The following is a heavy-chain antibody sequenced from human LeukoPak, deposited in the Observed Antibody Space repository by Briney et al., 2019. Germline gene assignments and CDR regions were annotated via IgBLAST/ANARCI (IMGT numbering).Heavy chain of an antibody. V-gene: IGHV3-74*01. Sequence: PGGSLRLSCAASGFTFSSYYMYWVRQAPGKGPVWVSGTNTVGSTTSHADSVVKGRFTISRDNAKNTLYLQMNSLRAEDTAVYYCVAYNWNYPDYWGQGTLVTVSS. D-gene: IGHD1-7*01. CDR1: GFTFSSYY. J-gene: IGHJ4*02. CDR3: VAYNWNYPDY. CDR2: TNTVGSTT.